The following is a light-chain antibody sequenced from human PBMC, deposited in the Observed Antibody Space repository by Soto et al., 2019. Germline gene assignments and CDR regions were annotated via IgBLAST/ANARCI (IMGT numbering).Light chain of an antibody. Sequence: AIRMTQSPSSLSASTGDRVTITCRASQAISSYLAWYQQKPGKAPKLLIFAASTLQSGVPSRFSGGGSGTDFTLTISCLQSEDFATYYCQKYYVYPRTFGQGTKVDI. CDR3: QKYYVYPRT. CDR2: AAS. V-gene: IGKV1-8*01. J-gene: IGKJ1*01. CDR1: QAISSY.